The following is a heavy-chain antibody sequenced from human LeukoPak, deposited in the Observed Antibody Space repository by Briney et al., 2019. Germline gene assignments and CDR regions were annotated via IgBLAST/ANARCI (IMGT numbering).Heavy chain of an antibody. CDR1: GGSISSYY. CDR3: AGTYYYDSSGYYIDY. D-gene: IGHD3-22*01. Sequence: PSETLSLTCTVSGGSISSYYWSWIRQPAGKGLEWIGRIYTSGSTNYNPSLKSRVTTSVDTSKNQFSLKLSSVTAADTAVYYCAGTYYYDSSGYYIDYWGQGTLVTVSS. J-gene: IGHJ4*02. CDR2: IYTSGST. V-gene: IGHV4-4*07.